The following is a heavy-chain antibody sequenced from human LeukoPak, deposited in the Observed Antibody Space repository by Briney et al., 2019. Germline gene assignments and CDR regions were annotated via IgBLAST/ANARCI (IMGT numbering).Heavy chain of an antibody. J-gene: IGHJ4*02. CDR1: GYSISSGYY. D-gene: IGHD6-13*01. CDR3: ARVLGGEQLFDY. Sequence: PSETLSLTCAVSGYSISSGYYWGWIRPPPGKGLEWTGSIYHSGSTYYNPSLKTRVTISVDTSKNQFSLKLSSVTAADTAVYYCARVLGGEQLFDYWGQGTLVTVSS. V-gene: IGHV4-38-2*01. CDR2: IYHSGST.